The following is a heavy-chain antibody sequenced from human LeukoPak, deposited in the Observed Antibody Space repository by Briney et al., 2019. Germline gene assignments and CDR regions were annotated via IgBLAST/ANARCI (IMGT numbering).Heavy chain of an antibody. CDR3: AREVSVLMVYAYFDY. J-gene: IGHJ4*02. CDR2: ISYDGSNK. CDR1: GFTFSSYA. D-gene: IGHD2-8*01. V-gene: IGHV3-30*04. Sequence: GGSLRLSCAASGFTFSSYAMHWVRQAPGKGLEWVAVISYDGSNKYYADSVKGRFTISRDNSKNTLYLQMNSLRAEDTAVYYCAREVSVLMVYAYFDYWGQGTLVTVSS.